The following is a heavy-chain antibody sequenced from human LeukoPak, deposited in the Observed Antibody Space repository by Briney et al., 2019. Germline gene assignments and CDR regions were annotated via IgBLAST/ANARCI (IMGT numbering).Heavy chain of an antibody. CDR2: IYPGDSET. CDR3: ARRSPTDWFDP. V-gene: IGHV5-51*01. J-gene: IGHJ5*02. Sequence: KTGESLKISCKGSGYAFSNYWIVWVRQMPGKGLEWMGIIYPGDSETRYSPSFQGPVTISADKSIDTAYLQWSSLKASDTAIYYCARRSPTDWFDPWGQGTLVTVSS. CDR1: GYAFSNYW.